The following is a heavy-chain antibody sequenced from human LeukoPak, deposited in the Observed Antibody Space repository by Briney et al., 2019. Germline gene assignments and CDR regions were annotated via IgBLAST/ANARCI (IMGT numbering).Heavy chain of an antibody. Sequence: SETLSLTCAVSGGSISSGGYFWSWIRQPPGKGLEWIGYIYHSGSTYYNPSLKSRVTISVDRSKNQFSLKLSSVTAADTAVYYCARVNSLFGAFDIWGQGTLVTVSS. CDR3: ARVNSLFGAFDI. J-gene: IGHJ3*02. V-gene: IGHV4-30-2*01. CDR1: GGSISSGGYF. CDR2: IYHSGST. D-gene: IGHD3-10*01.